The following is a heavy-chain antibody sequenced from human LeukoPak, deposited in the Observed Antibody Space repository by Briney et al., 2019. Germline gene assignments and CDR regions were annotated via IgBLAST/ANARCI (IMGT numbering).Heavy chain of an antibody. CDR1: GFTFSSYA. V-gene: IGHV3-23*01. CDR3: ARAVAGPGGDY. J-gene: IGHJ4*02. Sequence: GGSLRLSCAASGFTFSSYAMSWVRQAPGKGLEWASAISGSGGSTYYADSVKGRFTISRDNSKNTLYLQMNSLRAEDTAAYYCARAVAGPGGDYWGQGTLVTVSS. D-gene: IGHD6-19*01. CDR2: ISGSGGST.